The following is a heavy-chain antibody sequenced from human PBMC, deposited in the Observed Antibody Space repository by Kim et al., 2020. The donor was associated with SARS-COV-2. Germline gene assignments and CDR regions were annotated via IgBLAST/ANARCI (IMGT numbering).Heavy chain of an antibody. Sequence: GGSLRLSCVASGFTFTSYAMSWVRQAPGKGLQWVASITVSGGTYYADSVKCRFTISRDNSNNTLSLQMNSLRAEDTAIYYCAKLYKLNDGEHFDYCGQGT. J-gene: IGHJ4*02. CDR2: ITVSGGT. D-gene: IGHD1-20*01. CDR1: GFTFTSYA. V-gene: IGHV3-23*01. CDR3: AKLYKLNDGEHFDY.